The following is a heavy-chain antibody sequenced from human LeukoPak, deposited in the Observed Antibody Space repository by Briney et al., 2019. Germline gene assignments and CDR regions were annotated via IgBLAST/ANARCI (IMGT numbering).Heavy chain of an antibody. Sequence: PWVTLTLTCTVSGGSISSYYWSWIRQPPGKGLEWVGYIYYSGSTNYNPSLKSRVTISVDTSKNQFSLKLRSVTAADTAVYYCARVRVPAAISYYYYYYYMDVWGKGTTVTVSS. V-gene: IGHV4-59*01. CDR2: IYYSGST. CDR3: ARVRVPAAISYYYYYYYMDV. CDR1: GGSISSYY. J-gene: IGHJ6*03. D-gene: IGHD2-2*01.